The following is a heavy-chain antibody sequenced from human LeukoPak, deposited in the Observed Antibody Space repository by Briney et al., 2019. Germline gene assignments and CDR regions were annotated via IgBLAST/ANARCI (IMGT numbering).Heavy chain of an antibody. J-gene: IGHJ4*02. CDR2: INHSGST. V-gene: IGHV4-34*01. D-gene: IGHD3-10*01. CDR1: GGSFSGYY. Sequence: PSETLSLTCAVYGGSFSGYYWSWIRQPPGKGLEWIGEINHSGSTNYNPSLKSRVTISVDTSKNQFSLKLSSVTAADTAVYYCACSPNYHGSGSYYVYWGQGTLVTVSS. CDR3: ACSPNYHGSGSYYVY.